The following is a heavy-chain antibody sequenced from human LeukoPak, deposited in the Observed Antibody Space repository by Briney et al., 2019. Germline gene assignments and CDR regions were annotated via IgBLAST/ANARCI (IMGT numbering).Heavy chain of an antibody. V-gene: IGHV1-2*02. CDR3: ARDLPRRVVPAAKQEFDY. J-gene: IGHJ4*02. D-gene: IGHD2-2*01. Sequence: ASVKVSCKASGYTFTRYYMHWVRQAPGQGLEWMGWINPNSGGTNYAQKFQGRVTMTRDTSISTAYMELSRLRSDDTAVYYCARDLPRRVVPAAKQEFDYWGQGTLVTVSS. CDR2: INPNSGGT. CDR1: GYTFTRYY.